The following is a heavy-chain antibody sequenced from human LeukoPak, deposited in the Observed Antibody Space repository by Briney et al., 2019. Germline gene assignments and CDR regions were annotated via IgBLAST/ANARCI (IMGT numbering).Heavy chain of an antibody. CDR3: ARAESIAARPKINDY. D-gene: IGHD6-6*01. CDR2: ISSSSSYI. Sequence: PGGSLRLSCAASGFTFSSYSMNWVRQAPGKGLEWVSSISSSSSYIYYADSVKGRFTISRDNAKNSLYLQMNSLRAEDTAVYYCARAESIAARPKINDYWGQGTLVTVSS. CDR1: GFTFSSYS. J-gene: IGHJ4*02. V-gene: IGHV3-21*01.